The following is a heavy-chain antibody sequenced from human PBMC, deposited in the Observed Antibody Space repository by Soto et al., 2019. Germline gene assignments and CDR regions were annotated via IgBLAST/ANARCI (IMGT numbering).Heavy chain of an antibody. D-gene: IGHD3-3*01. CDR3: ARAGDDRIAIFEVLSNSYYGMDV. Sequence: PGGALRLSCAASGLNFSNYAAYWVRQAPGKGLEWVAVIAHDGSNKYYAASVKGRFTISRDDSRNTLYLQMDSLRTGDSAVYYCARAGDDRIAIFEVLSNSYYGMDVWGQGTTVTVSS. J-gene: IGHJ6*02. V-gene: IGHV3-30-3*01. CDR1: GLNFSNYA. CDR2: IAHDGSNK.